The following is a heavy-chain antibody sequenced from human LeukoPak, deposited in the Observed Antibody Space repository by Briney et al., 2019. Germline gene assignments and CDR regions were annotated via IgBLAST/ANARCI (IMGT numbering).Heavy chain of an antibody. Sequence: GGSLRLSCAASGFSFSTYAMSWVRQAPGKGLEWVSYISESGGTAHFADSVKGRFTFSRDNSKNTLYLQMNSLRAEDTAVYFCAKVLSESLAPSYFDSWGQGTLVTVSS. CDR3: AKVLSESLAPSYFDS. CDR1: GFSFSTYA. J-gene: IGHJ4*02. V-gene: IGHV3-23*01. CDR2: ISESGGTA. D-gene: IGHD1-26*01.